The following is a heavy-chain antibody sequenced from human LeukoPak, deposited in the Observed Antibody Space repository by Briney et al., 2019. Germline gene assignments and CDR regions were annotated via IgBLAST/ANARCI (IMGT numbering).Heavy chain of an antibody. J-gene: IGHJ4*02. CDR1: GGTFSSYA. CDR2: IIPIFGKA. V-gene: IGHV1-69*13. D-gene: IGHD6-19*01. Sequence: GASVKVSCKASGGTFSSYAISWVRQAPGQGLEWMGGIIPIFGKANYAQKFQGRVTITADESTSTAYMELSSLRSEDTAVYYCARGVMEGWYYFDYWGQGTLVTVSS. CDR3: ARGVMEGWYYFDY.